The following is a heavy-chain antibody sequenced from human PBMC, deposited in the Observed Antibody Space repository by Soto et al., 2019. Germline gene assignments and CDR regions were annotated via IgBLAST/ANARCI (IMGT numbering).Heavy chain of an antibody. D-gene: IGHD6-13*01. CDR2: TYYRSKWYN. J-gene: IGHJ6*04. V-gene: IGHV6-1*01. Sequence: SQTLSLTCAISGDSVSSNSAAWNWIRQSPSRGLEWLGRTYYRSKWYNDYAVSVKSRITINPDTSKNQFSLQLNSVTPEDTAVYYCARASGPKAAAGRLNYGMDVWGKGTTVTVSS. CDR3: ARASGPKAAAGRLNYGMDV. CDR1: GDSVSSNSAA.